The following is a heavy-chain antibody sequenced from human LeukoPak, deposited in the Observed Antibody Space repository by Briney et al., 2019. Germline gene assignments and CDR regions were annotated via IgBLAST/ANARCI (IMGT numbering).Heavy chain of an antibody. D-gene: IGHD3-22*01. J-gene: IGHJ4*02. Sequence: PGGSLRLSCAASGFTFSSYAMHWVRQAPGKGLEWVAVISYDGSNKYYADSVKGRFTISRDNSKNTLYLQMNSLRAEDTAVYYCARARSSGYSYYFDYWGQGTLVTVSS. CDR1: GFTFSSYA. CDR2: ISYDGSNK. CDR3: ARARSSGYSYYFDY. V-gene: IGHV3-30*04.